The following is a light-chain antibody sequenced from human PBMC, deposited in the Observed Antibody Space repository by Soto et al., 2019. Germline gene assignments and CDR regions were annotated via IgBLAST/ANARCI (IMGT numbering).Light chain of an antibody. J-gene: IGLJ2*01. Sequence: QSALTQPPSASGSPGQSVTISCTGTSSDVGGYHYVSWYQQHPGKAPKLMIYEVSKRPSGVPDRFSGAKSGNTASLTVSGRQAEDEADYYCSSYAGSPVVFGGGTKLTVL. V-gene: IGLV2-8*01. CDR3: SSYAGSPVV. CDR2: EVS. CDR1: SSDVGGYHY.